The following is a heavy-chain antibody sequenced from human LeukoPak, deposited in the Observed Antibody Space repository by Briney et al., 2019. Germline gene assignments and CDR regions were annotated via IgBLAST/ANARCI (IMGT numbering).Heavy chain of an antibody. Sequence: RTSETLSLTCSVSGGSVTSSNYYWDWVRQPPGKGLEWIGSIYSSGNTYYNPSLESRVTISVDTSKNQFSLKLSSVTAADTAVYYCARETGDYYMDVWGKGTTVTISS. CDR1: GGSVTSSNYY. CDR3: ARETGDYYMDV. CDR2: IYSSGNT. J-gene: IGHJ6*03. V-gene: IGHV4-39*07.